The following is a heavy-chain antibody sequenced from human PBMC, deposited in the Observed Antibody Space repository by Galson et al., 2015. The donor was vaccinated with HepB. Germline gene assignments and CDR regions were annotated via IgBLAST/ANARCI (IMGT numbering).Heavy chain of an antibody. J-gene: IGHJ4*02. D-gene: IGHD6-19*01. CDR1: GFTVSNNY. CDR2: IYSGGDI. Sequence: SLRLSCAASGFTVSNNYMSWVRQAPGKGLEWVSVIYSGGDIYYLDSVKGRFTISRDSSKNTLFLQMNSLRPEGTAVYYCAKGKRGAGSDDWGRGTLVTVSS. V-gene: IGHV3-66*02. CDR3: AKGKRGAGSDD.